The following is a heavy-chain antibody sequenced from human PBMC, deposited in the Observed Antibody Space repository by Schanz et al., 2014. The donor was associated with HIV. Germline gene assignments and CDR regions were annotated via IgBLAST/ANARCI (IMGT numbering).Heavy chain of an antibody. J-gene: IGHJ4*02. V-gene: IGHV1-18*01. D-gene: IGHD6-13*01. Sequence: QVQLVQSGAEVKKPGASVKVSCKASGYTLIKYDISWARQAPGQGPEWVGWISLYSGDTNYAQKFQGRVTMTTDISTSTAYMELRSLRSDDTAVYYCARDRDSSNWFPEDFDYWGQGTPVTVSS. CDR1: GYTLIKYD. CDR3: ARDRDSSNWFPEDFDY. CDR2: ISLYSGDT.